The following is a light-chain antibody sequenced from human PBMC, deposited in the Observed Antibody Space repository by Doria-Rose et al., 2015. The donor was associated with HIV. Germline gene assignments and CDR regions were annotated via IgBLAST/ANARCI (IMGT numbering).Light chain of an antibody. J-gene: IGKJ1*01. CDR3: HQYGTSWT. CDR1: QSFSSTY. V-gene: IGKV3-20*01. CDR2: DGS. Sequence: TQSPGTLSLSPGERATLSCRASQSFSSTYLARYQQKPGQAPSLLIYDGSTRATGIPDRFSASVSGTDFTLTINRLEPEDFALYYCHQYGTSWTFGQGTKVEI.